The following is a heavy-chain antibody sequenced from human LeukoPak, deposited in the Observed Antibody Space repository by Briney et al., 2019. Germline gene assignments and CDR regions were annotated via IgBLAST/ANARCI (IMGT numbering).Heavy chain of an antibody. CDR1: GYSSTSYW. CDR2: IYPSDSDA. D-gene: IGHD3-9*01. Sequence: AESLQIPSKASGYSSTSYWIAWVRRLPAKSLLWWGGIYPSDSDATYSPSFQGQVTISADKSISTAYLQWSSLKASDSAMYFCARGASAVGGYNILTGNYDDYFDSWGQGSLVTVSS. J-gene: IGHJ4*02. V-gene: IGHV5-51*01. CDR3: ARGASAVGGYNILTGNYDDYFDS.